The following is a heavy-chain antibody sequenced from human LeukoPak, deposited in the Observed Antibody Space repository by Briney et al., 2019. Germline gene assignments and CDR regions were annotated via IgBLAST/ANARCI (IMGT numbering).Heavy chain of an antibody. CDR2: ISWNSGSI. V-gene: IGHV3-9*01. J-gene: IGHJ5*01. CDR3: AKGNGMYWTFFDS. CDR1: GFTFEDYA. D-gene: IGHD3/OR15-3a*01. Sequence: GGSLRLSCAVSGFTFEDYAMHWVRQAPGKGLEWVSGISWNSGSIDYVESVKGRFTISRDNALNSLYLQMNTLRPEDTALYYCAKGNGMYWTFFDSWVQATAATVPS.